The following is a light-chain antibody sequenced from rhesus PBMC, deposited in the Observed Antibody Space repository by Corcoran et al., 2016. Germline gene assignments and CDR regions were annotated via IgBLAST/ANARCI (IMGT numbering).Light chain of an antibody. J-gene: IGKJ4*01. CDR1: ENVNNY. V-gene: IGKV1-74*01. CDR2: KAS. Sequence: DIQMTQSPSSLSASVGDRVTITCRASENVNNYLHWYQQKPGKAPKLRIYKASTLQSGVPSRFRGSGSGTDFTLTISSLQPEDFATYYCQHSYGTPLTFGGGPKVELK. CDR3: QHSYGTPLT.